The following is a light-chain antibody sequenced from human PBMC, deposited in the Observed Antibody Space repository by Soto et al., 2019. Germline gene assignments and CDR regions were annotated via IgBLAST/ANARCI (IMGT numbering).Light chain of an antibody. V-gene: IGLV1-40*01. Sequence: QSVLTQPPSVSGTPGQRVSISCTGTSSNIGADYDVHWYQQLPGTAPRLLIFGNNNRPSGGPDRFSASRSVTSASLAITGLQAEDEAIYYCQSYDSSLSTSIFGAGTKLTVL. CDR1: SSNIGADYD. J-gene: IGLJ2*01. CDR2: GNN. CDR3: QSYDSSLSTSI.